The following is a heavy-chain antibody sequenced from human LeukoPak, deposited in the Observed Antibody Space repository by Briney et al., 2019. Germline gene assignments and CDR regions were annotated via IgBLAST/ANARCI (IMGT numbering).Heavy chain of an antibody. Sequence: PSETLSLTCTVSGDFISSGDYYWSWIRQPPGKGLEWIGYIYHSGSTYYNPSLKSRVTISVDRSKNQFSLKLSSVTAADTAVYYCAREKVGYYDSSGYYRHFDYWGQGTLVTVSS. CDR2: IYHSGST. D-gene: IGHD3-22*01. CDR3: AREKVGYYDSSGYYRHFDY. J-gene: IGHJ4*02. V-gene: IGHV4-30-2*01. CDR1: GDFISSGDYY.